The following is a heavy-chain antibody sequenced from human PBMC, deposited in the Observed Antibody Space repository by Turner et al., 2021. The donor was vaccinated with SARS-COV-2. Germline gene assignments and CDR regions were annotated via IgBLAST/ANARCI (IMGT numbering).Heavy chain of an antibody. V-gene: IGHV1-2*02. J-gene: IGHJ4*02. CDR2: INPNSGDT. D-gene: IGHD6-13*01. Sequence: QVQLVQSGAEVQKPGASVKVSCKASGYTFTGYYMHWVRQAPGQGLEWMGWINPNSGDTNYAQKFQGRVTMTRDTSISTAYMELSRLKSDDTAVYYCARVYSSSWEYYFDYWGQGTLVTVSS. CDR3: ARVYSSSWEYYFDY. CDR1: GYTFTGYY.